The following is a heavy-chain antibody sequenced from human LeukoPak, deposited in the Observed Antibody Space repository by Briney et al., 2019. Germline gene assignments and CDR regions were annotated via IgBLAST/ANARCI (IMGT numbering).Heavy chain of an antibody. V-gene: IGHV4-59*01. CDR1: YGSISGFY. D-gene: IGHD3-10*01. J-gene: IGHJ6*03. Sequence: SETLSLTCTGSYGSISGFYWRCIRQPPGKGRVWIGYIYYSGSTKYNPYLKSRVTISLDTSKNQFSLMLSSVTAADTAVYYCARGGGDYYYYYYLDVWGKGTTVTVSS. CDR3: ARGGGDYYYYYYLDV. CDR2: IYYSGST.